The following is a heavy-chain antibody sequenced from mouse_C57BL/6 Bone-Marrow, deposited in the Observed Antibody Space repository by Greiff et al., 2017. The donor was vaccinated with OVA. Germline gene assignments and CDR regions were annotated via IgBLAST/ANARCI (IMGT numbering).Heavy chain of an antibody. D-gene: IGHD4-1*01. CDR2: IDPANGNT. J-gene: IGHJ3*01. Sequence: VQLQQSVAELVRPGASVKLSCTASGFTIKNTYMHWVKQRPEQGLEWIGRIDPANGNTKYAPQFQGKATLTADPSSNTAYLQRSSLTSEDTAIYYCASLGELGAYWGQGTLVTVSA. V-gene: IGHV14-3*01. CDR3: ASLGELGAY. CDR1: GFTIKNTY.